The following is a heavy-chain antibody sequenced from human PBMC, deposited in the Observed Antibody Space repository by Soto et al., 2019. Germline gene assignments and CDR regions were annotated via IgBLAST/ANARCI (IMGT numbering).Heavy chain of an antibody. CDR1: GGSISSGGYY. J-gene: IGHJ6*02. CDR3: ARERQIYYYGMDV. Sequence: QVQLQESGPGLVKPSQTLSLTCTVSGGSISSGGYYWSWIRQHPGKGLEWIGYIYYSGSNYYNPSLKSRVTTSVDTSKNQFSLKLSSVTAADTAVYYCARERQIYYYGMDVWGQGTTVTVSS. CDR2: IYYSGSN. V-gene: IGHV4-31*03.